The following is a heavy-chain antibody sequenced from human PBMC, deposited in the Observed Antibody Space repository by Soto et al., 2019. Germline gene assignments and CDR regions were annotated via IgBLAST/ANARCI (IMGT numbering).Heavy chain of an antibody. D-gene: IGHD6-25*01. CDR1: GCTFTTYD. V-gene: IGHV1-8*02. CDR2: MNPSNGNT. CDR3: ARRKERSGPHYFDY. J-gene: IGHJ4*02. Sequence: ASVKVSCKASGCTFTTYDVSWVRQASGQGPEWMGWMNPSNGNTGYAQKFQGRVTMTRNTSISTVYMELSGLRPDDTAVYYCARRKERSGPHYFDYWGQGTRVTAPQ.